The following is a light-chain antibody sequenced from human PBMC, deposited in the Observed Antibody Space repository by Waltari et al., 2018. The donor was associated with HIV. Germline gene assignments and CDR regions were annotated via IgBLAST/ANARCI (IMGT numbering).Light chain of an antibody. CDR3: CSDAGSPYV. CDR2: EGN. V-gene: IGLV2-23*01. CDR1: RSDVGNYNL. Sequence: SALTQPASVSGSPGQSITISCTGARSDVGNYNLASWYQQHPGKAPKLIIYEGNKRPAGISNRFSGSKSGNTASLTISGLQAEDEADYYCCSDAGSPYVLGSGTKVTVL. J-gene: IGLJ1*01.